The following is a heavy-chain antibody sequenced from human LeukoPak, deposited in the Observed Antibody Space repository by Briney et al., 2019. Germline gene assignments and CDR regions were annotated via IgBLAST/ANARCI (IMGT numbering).Heavy chain of an antibody. D-gene: IGHD5-18*01. J-gene: IGHJ4*02. CDR2: ISESGSGT. Sequence: GGSLRLSCAVSGLTFSRYAMSWVRQAPGKGLEWVSAISESGSGTYYADSVKGRFTISRDNSKDTLSLQMNSLRAEDTAVYYRAKDIAQGYTFGSIEQDYWGQGTLVTVSS. CDR3: AKDIAQGYTFGSIEQDY. V-gene: IGHV3-23*01. CDR1: GLTFSRYA.